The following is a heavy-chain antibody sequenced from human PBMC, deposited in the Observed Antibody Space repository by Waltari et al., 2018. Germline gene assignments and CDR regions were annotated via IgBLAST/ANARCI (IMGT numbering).Heavy chain of an antibody. Sequence: QVQLQQWGAGLLKPSETLSLTCAGYGGAFSGCYWSWIRQPPGKGLEWIGEINHNGSTNYHPSIKSRVTISVDTSKNQFSLKLSSVTAADTAVYYCARRFTNDYWGQGTLVTVSS. CDR3: ARRFTNDY. CDR2: INHNGST. V-gene: IGHV4-34*01. D-gene: IGHD3-3*01. CDR1: GGAFSGCY. J-gene: IGHJ4*02.